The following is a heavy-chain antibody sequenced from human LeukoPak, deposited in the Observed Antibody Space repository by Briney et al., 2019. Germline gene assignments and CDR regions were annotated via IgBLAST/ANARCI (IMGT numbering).Heavy chain of an antibody. V-gene: IGHV5-51*01. CDR1: GYSFTSYW. Sequence: GESLKISCKGSGYSFTSYWIGWVRQMPGKDLEWMGIIYPGDSDTRYSPSFQGQVTISADKSISTAYLQWSSLKASDTAMYYCARTLYSGSFLSYFDYWGQGTLVTVSS. CDR3: ARTLYSGSFLSYFDY. J-gene: IGHJ4*02. CDR2: IYPGDSDT. D-gene: IGHD1-26*01.